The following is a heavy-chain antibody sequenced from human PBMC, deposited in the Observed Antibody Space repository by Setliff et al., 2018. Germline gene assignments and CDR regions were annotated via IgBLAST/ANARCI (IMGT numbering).Heavy chain of an antibody. J-gene: IGHJ4*02. CDR3: FGAGTCSC. CDR2: INQDGSGK. D-gene: IGHD3-10*01. V-gene: IGHV3-7*01. CDR1: GFTFSSFG. Sequence: PGGSLRLSCAASGFTFSSFGMAWVRQIPGRGLEWVANINQDGSGKFYVDSVKGRFTISRDNAKNSLYLQMNSLRVEDTAVYYCFGAGTCSCWGQGPLVTAPQ.